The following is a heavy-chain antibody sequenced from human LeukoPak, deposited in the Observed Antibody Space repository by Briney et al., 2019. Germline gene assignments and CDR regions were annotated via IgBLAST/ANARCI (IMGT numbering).Heavy chain of an antibody. Sequence: PGGSLRLSCAASGFTFSSYAMSWVRQAPGKGLEWVSGISGSGGSTYYADSVKGRFTISRDNSKNTLYLQMNSLRAEDTAVYYCAKGFGDGGNSGIDYWGQGTLVTVSS. CDR3: AKGFGDGGNSGIDY. CDR2: ISGSGGST. V-gene: IGHV3-23*01. D-gene: IGHD4-23*01. J-gene: IGHJ4*02. CDR1: GFTFSSYA.